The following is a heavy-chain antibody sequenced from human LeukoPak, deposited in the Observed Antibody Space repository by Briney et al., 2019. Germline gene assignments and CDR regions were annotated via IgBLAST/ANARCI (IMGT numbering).Heavy chain of an antibody. D-gene: IGHD3-22*01. V-gene: IGHV1-18*01. Sequence: GASVKVSCKASGYTFANYGIIWVRQAPGQGGEWLGWISAYNGYTNYAQNLQGRVTMTTDTSTSTAYMELRSLISDDTAVYFCARGFPPRRNYDSSGYYSYHFDSWGQGTLVTVSS. CDR2: ISAYNGYT. CDR1: GYTFANYG. J-gene: IGHJ4*02. CDR3: ARGFPPRRNYDSSGYYSYHFDS.